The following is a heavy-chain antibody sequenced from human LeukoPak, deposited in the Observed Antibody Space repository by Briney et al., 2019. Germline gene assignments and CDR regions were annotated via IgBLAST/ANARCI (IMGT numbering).Heavy chain of an antibody. J-gene: IGHJ4*02. Sequence: GGSLRLYCAASGFTFNTYSMNWVRQAPGEGLEWVSSISSSSSYIYYADSVRGRFTISRDNAKNSLYLQMNSLRAEDTAVYYCARGSLYYDFWSGPDYWGQGTLVTVSS. D-gene: IGHD3-3*01. V-gene: IGHV3-21*01. CDR2: ISSSSSYI. CDR1: GFTFNTYS. CDR3: ARGSLYYDFWSGPDY.